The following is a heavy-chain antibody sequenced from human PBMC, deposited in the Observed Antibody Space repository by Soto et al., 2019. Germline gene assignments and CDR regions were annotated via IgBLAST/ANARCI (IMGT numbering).Heavy chain of an antibody. J-gene: IGHJ4*02. CDR3: ARHLGSMVVFDY. Sequence: ASVKVSCKASGYTFTSYAMHWVRQAPGQRLEWMGWINAGNGNTKYSQKFQGRVTITRDTSASTAYMELSSLRSEDTAVYYCARHLGSMVVFDYWGQGTLVTVSS. CDR1: GYTFTSYA. D-gene: IGHD3-10*01. CDR2: INAGNGNT. V-gene: IGHV1-3*01.